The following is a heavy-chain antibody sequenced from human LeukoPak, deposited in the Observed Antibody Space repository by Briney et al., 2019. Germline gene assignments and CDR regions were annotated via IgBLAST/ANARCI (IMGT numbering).Heavy chain of an antibody. Sequence: GESLKISCKGSGCSFTSYWVSWVRQMPGKGLEWMGRIDPSDSYTNYSPSFQGHVTISADKSISTAYLQWSSLKASDTAMYYCARTYYYDSSGLVPGYWGQGTLVTVSS. J-gene: IGHJ4*02. D-gene: IGHD3-22*01. CDR3: ARTYYYDSSGLVPGY. CDR2: IDPSDSYT. CDR1: GCSFTSYW. V-gene: IGHV5-10-1*01.